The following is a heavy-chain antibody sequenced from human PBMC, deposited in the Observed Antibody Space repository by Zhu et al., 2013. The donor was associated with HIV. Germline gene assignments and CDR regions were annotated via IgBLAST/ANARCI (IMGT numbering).Heavy chain of an antibody. CDR2: MNPNSGNT. CDR1: GYTFTSYD. V-gene: IGHV1-8*03. D-gene: IGHD3-16*01. Sequence: QVQLVQSGAEVKKPGASVKVSCKASGYTFTSYDINWVRQATGQGLEWMGWMNPNSGNTGYAQKFQGRVTITADKSTSTAYMELSSLRSEDTAVYYCARALGDGSQEFDYWGQGTLVTVSS. CDR3: ARALGDGSQEFDY. J-gene: IGHJ4*02.